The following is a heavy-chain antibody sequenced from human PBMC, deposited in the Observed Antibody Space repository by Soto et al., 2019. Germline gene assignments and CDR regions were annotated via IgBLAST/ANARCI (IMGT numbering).Heavy chain of an antibody. D-gene: IGHD3-3*01. Sequence: SVKVSCKASGGTFSSYAISWVRQAPGQGLEWMGGIIPIFGTANYAQKFQGRVTITADKSTSTAYMELSSLRSEDTAVYYCASRFAQLSDFWRRYCSMDVWGKGTTLTVST. CDR2: IIPIFGTA. CDR1: GGTFSSYA. J-gene: IGHJ6*04. CDR3: ASRFAQLSDFWRRYCSMDV. V-gene: IGHV1-69*06.